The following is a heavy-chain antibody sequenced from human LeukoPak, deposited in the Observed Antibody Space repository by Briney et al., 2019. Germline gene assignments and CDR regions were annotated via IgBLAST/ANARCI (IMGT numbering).Heavy chain of an antibody. CDR3: ASSPPPFDY. J-gene: IGHJ4*02. Sequence: GASVKVSCKASGDTFIRYGISWVRQAPGQGLEWMGWINPNSGGTNYAQKFQGRVTMTRDTSISTAYMELSRLRSDDTAVYYCASSPPPFDYWGQGTLVTVSS. V-gene: IGHV1-2*02. CDR1: GDTFIRYG. CDR2: INPNSGGT.